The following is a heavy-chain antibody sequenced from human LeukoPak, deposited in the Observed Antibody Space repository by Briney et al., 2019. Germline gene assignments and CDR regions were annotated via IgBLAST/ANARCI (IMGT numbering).Heavy chain of an antibody. CDR3: AADYYDSSGYYN. CDR1: GYTFTSYG. CDR2: IIPIFGTA. J-gene: IGHJ4*02. D-gene: IGHD3-22*01. V-gene: IGHV1-69*05. Sequence: SVKVSCKASGYTFTSYGISWVRQAPGQGLEWMGRIIPIFGTANYAQKFQGRVTITTDESTSTAYMELSSLRSEDTAVYYCAADYYDSSGYYNWGQGTLVTVSS.